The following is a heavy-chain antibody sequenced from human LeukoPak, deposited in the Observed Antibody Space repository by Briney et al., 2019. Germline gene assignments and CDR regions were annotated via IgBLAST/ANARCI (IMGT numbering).Heavy chain of an antibody. V-gene: IGHV3-48*03. CDR2: ISSSGSTI. J-gene: IGHJ6*04. CDR1: GFTFSSYE. D-gene: IGHD5-18*01. CDR3: ARDSNPTAMAYYYYYGMDV. Sequence: GGSLRLSCAASGFTFSSYEMNWVRQAPGKGLEWVSYISSSGSTIYYADSVKGRFTISRDNAKNSLYLQMNSLRAEDTAVYYCARDSNPTAMAYYYYYGMDVWGKGTTVTVSS.